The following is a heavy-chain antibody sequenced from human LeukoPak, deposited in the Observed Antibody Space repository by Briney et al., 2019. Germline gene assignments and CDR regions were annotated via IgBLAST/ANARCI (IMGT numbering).Heavy chain of an antibody. CDR2: IKQDGSEK. CDR3: ARDLSPDILTNDAFDI. V-gene: IGHV3-7*01. D-gene: IGHD3-9*01. Sequence: GGSLRLSCAASGFTFSSYWMSWVRQAPGKGLEWVANIKQDGSEKYYVDSVKGRFTISRDNAKNSLYLQMNSLRAEDTAVYYCARDLSPDILTNDAFDIWGQGTMVTVSS. CDR1: GFTFSSYW. J-gene: IGHJ3*02.